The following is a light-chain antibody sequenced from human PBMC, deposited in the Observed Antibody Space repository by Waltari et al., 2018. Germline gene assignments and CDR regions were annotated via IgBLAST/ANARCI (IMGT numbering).Light chain of an antibody. J-gene: IGLJ1*01. CDR1: TIADKN. V-gene: IGLV3-21*04. CDR2: YDS. Sequence: SYVLTQAPSVSVAPGETDRINCGGNTIADKNVTWYQQKPGQAPVLVIFYDSDRPSGLPERFSGSNSGNTATLTISRAEAGDEADYYCQVWDTSIDLSVFGTGTKVTVL. CDR3: QVWDTSIDLSV.